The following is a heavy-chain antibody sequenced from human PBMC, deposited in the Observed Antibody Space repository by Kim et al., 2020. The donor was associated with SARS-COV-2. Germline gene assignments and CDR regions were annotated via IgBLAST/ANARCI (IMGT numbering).Heavy chain of an antibody. CDR2: ISSSGSTI. D-gene: IGHD2-15*01. Sequence: GGSLRLSCAASGFTFSSYEMNWVRQAPGKGLEWVSYISSSGSTIYYADSVKGRFTISRDNAKNSLYLQMNSLRAEDTAVYYCARVYCSGGSCYYYYYGMDCSSQGTTFSASS. J-gene: IGHJ6*01. CDR1: GFTFSSYE. V-gene: IGHV3-48*03. CDR3: ARVYCSGGSCYYYYYGMDC.